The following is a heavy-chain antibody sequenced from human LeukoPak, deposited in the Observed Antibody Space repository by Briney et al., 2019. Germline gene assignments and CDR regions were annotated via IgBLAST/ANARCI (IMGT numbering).Heavy chain of an antibody. J-gene: IGHJ4*02. D-gene: IGHD3-16*01. CDR1: GGTFSSYA. Sequence: SVKVSCKASGGTFSSYAISWVRQAPGQGLEWMGGIIPIFGTANYAQKFQGRVTITTDESTSTAYMELSSLGSDDTAVYYCARRKGEPNIFDSWGQGTLVTVSS. CDR3: ARRKGEPNIFDS. V-gene: IGHV1-69*05. CDR2: IIPIFGTA.